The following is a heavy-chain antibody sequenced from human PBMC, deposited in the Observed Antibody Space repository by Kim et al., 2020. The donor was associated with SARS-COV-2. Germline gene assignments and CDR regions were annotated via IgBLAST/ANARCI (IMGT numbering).Heavy chain of an antibody. J-gene: IGHJ6*02. CDR1: GYTFTGYA. CDR2: INTNTGNP. Sequence: ASVKVSCKASGYTFTGYAMNWVRQAPGQGLEWMGCINTNTGNPTYAQGFTGRFVFSLDTSVSTAYLQISSLKAEDTAVYYCARDNWFTDYYYYGMDVWGQGTTVTVSS. D-gene: IGHD3-10*01. V-gene: IGHV7-4-1*02. CDR3: ARDNWFTDYYYYGMDV.